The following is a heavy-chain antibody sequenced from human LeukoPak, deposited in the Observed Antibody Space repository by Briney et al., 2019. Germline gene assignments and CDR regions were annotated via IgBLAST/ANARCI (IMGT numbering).Heavy chain of an antibody. CDR2: INHSGST. CDR3: ARHGLLGDYGDRTDYYYGMDV. V-gene: IGHV4-34*01. Sequence: SETLSLTCAVYGGSFSGYYWSWIRQPPGKGLEWIGEINHSGSTNYNPSLKSRVTKSVDTSKNQFSLKLSSVTAADTAVYYCARHGLLGDYGDRTDYYYGMDVWGQGTTVTVSS. D-gene: IGHD4-17*01. CDR1: GGSFSGYY. J-gene: IGHJ6*02.